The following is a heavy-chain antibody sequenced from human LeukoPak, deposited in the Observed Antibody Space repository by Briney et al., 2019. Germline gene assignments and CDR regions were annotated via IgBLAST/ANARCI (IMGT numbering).Heavy chain of an antibody. Sequence: GGSLRLSCAASGFTFSDYYMSWIRQAPGKGLEWVSYISSSGSTIYYADSVKGRFTISRDNVKNSLYLQMNSLRAEDTAVYYCARDDGRVAAAGRPFDYWGQGTLVTVSS. CDR1: GFTFSDYY. CDR3: ARDDGRVAAAGRPFDY. V-gene: IGHV3-11*01. CDR2: ISSSGSTI. D-gene: IGHD6-13*01. J-gene: IGHJ4*02.